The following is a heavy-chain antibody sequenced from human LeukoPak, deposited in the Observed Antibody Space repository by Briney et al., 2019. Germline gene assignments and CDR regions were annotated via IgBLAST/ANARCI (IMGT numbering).Heavy chain of an antibody. J-gene: IGHJ5*02. V-gene: IGHV1-2*02. D-gene: IGHD3-10*01. CDR2: INPNSGGT. Sequence: ASVKVSCKASGYTFAGYYMHWVRQAPGQGLEWMGWINPNSGGTNYAQKFQGRVTMTRDTSISTAYMELSRLRSDDTAVYYCARGGITMVQGVIIRNWFDPWGQGTLVTVSS. CDR3: ARGGITMVQGVIIRNWFDP. CDR1: GYTFAGYY.